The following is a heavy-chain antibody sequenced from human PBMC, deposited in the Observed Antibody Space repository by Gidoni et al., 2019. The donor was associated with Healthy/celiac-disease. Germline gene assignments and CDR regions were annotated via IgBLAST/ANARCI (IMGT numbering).Heavy chain of an antibody. CDR1: GGTFSSYA. D-gene: IGHD6-13*01. CDR2: IIPLFGTA. CDR3: AKGYSSSWYHPLNFDY. V-gene: IGHV1-69*01. Sequence: QVQLVQSGAEVKKQGSAVKVSCKAAGGTFSSYAISWVRQAPGQGLEWLGGIIPLFGTANSAQKFPCRVTIPAYESTSTAYMELSSLRSEDTAVYYCAKGYSSSWYHPLNFDYWGQGTLVTVSS. J-gene: IGHJ4*02.